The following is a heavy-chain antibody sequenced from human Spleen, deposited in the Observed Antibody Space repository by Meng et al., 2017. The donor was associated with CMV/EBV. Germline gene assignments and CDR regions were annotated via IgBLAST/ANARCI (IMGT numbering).Heavy chain of an antibody. V-gene: IGHV3-74*03. J-gene: IGHJ4*02. CDR3: GRDLTGERDQ. CDR2: INTDGSFT. CDR1: GFTFRNYW. Sequence: LGESGGGLVQPGGSLRLSCADSGFTFRNYWMHWVRQVPGEGLVLVSRINTDGSFTSYADPVKGRFTISRDNAKNTLYLQMNSLRVDDSAVYYCGRDLTGERDQWGQGTLVTVSS. D-gene: IGHD7-27*01.